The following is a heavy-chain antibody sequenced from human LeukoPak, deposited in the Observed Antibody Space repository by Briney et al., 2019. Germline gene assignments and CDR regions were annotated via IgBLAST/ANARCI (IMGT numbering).Heavy chain of an antibody. CDR2: INPNSGGT. CDR1: GYTFTGYY. Sequence: ASVKVSCKASGYTFTGYYMHWVRQAPGQWLEWMGWINPNSGGTNYAQKFQGRVTMTRDTSISTAYMELSRLRSDDTAVYYCARDRGSGSYFDYWGQGTLVTVSS. D-gene: IGHD1-26*01. V-gene: IGHV1-2*02. CDR3: ARDRGSGSYFDY. J-gene: IGHJ4*02.